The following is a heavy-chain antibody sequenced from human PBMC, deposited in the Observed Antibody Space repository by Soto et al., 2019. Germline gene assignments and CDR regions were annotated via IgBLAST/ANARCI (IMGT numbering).Heavy chain of an antibody. Sequence: ASVKVSCKASGYTFTSYDINWVRQATGQGLEWMGWMNPNSGNTGYAQKFQGRVTMTRNTSISTAYMELSSLRSEDTAVYYCARGLFRTNGVCYKGWFDYWGQGTLVTVSS. CDR1: GYTFTSYD. CDR2: MNPNSGNT. D-gene: IGHD2-8*01. J-gene: IGHJ4*02. V-gene: IGHV1-8*01. CDR3: ARGLFRTNGVCYKGWFDY.